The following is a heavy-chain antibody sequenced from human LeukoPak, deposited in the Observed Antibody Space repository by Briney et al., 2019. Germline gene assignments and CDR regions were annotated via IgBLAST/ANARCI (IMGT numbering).Heavy chain of an antibody. Sequence: PSETLSLTCAVCGVSFSGYYWSWIRQPPGKGLEWIGEINHSGSTNYNPSLKSRVTISVDTSKNQFSLKLSSVTAADTAVYYCARLFSPLKDDGPGFWGRGTLVTVSS. D-gene: IGHD1-14*01. CDR2: INHSGST. V-gene: IGHV4-34*01. CDR3: ARLFSPLKDDGPGF. CDR1: GVSFSGYY. J-gene: IGHJ4*02.